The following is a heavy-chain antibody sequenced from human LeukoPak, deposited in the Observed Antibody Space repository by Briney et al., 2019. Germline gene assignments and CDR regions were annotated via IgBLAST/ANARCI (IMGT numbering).Heavy chain of an antibody. V-gene: IGHV3-33*01. CDR3: ARAFLWFGESNYYYGMDV. Sequence: PGGSLRLSCAASGFTFSSYGMHWVRQAPGKGLEWVAVIWYDGSNKYYADSVKGRFTISRDNSKNTLHLQMNSLRAEDTAVYYCARAFLWFGESNYYYGMDVRGQGTTVTVSS. CDR1: GFTFSSYG. D-gene: IGHD3-10*01. CDR2: IWYDGSNK. J-gene: IGHJ6*02.